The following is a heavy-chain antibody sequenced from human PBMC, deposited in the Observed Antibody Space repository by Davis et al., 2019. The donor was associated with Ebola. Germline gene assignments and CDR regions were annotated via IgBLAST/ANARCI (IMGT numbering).Heavy chain of an antibody. CDR3: GRGGYDDGSLEH. D-gene: IGHD5-18*01. J-gene: IGHJ4*02. CDR1: GDTFSSDG. CDR2: IGTNSGKT. Sequence: ASVKVSCKASGDTFSSDGTSWVRQAPGQGLEWMGWIGTNSGKTKYAQKLQGRITMTTDTSTGTAKMELRSLRSDDTAVYYCGRGGYDDGSLEHWGQGTLVTVSS. V-gene: IGHV1-18*01.